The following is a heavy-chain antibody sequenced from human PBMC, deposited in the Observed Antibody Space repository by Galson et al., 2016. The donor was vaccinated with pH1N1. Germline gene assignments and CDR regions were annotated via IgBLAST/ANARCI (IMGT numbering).Heavy chain of an antibody. CDR1: GFIFSSYA. CDR3: ANGGRVRVQGYYYALDV. Sequence: SLRLSCAASGFIFSSYAMTWVRQAPGKGLEWVSALSAASTAVYYGNSVKGRFTISRDNSKNTLYLQMNSLRAEDTAVYYCANGGRVRVQGYYYALDVWGQGTAVTVSS. V-gene: IGHV3-23*01. CDR2: LSAASTAV. J-gene: IGHJ6*02. D-gene: IGHD2/OR15-2a*01.